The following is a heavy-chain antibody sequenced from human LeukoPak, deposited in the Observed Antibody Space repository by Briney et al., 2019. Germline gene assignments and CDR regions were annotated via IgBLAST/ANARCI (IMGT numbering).Heavy chain of an antibody. CDR3: ARSAGSGSIAFDI. CDR1: GFTFSSYA. V-gene: IGHV3-30*04. D-gene: IGHD3-22*01. Sequence: GGSLRLSCAASGFTFSSYAMHWVRQPPGKGLEWVAVISYDGSNKYYADSVKGRFTISRDNSKNSLYLQMNSLRAEDTAVYYCARSAGSGSIAFDIWGQGTMVTVSS. J-gene: IGHJ3*02. CDR2: ISYDGSNK.